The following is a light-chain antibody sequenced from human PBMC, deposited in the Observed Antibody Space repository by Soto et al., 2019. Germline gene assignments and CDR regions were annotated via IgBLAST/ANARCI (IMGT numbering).Light chain of an antibody. V-gene: IGKV2D-29*02. CDR3: MQSTQLPPT. J-gene: IGKJ5*01. CDR1: QSLLHITGETF. CDR2: EVS. Sequence: DVVMTQTPLSLSVAPGQPASISCNSGQSLLHITGETFLFWYLQKPGQSPQLLIYEVSTRVSGVPDRFSGSGSGTDFTLEISRVETDDVGIYYCMQSTQLPPTFGQGTRLEI.